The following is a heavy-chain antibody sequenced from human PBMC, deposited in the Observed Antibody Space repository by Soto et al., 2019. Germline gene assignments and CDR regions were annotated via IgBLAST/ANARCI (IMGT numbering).Heavy chain of an antibody. Sequence: GGSLRLSCAASGFSVSSSYMSWVRQGPGKGLEWLSVMYRGGETYYVDSLKGRFTTSRDKSKNTLYLQMISLRAEDTAVYHCVRDLIGYCNTTTCFNLWGQGTRVTVSS. D-gene: IGHD2-2*01. V-gene: IGHV3-66*01. J-gene: IGHJ3*01. CDR3: VRDLIGYCNTTTCFNL. CDR1: GFSVSSSY. CDR2: MYRGGET.